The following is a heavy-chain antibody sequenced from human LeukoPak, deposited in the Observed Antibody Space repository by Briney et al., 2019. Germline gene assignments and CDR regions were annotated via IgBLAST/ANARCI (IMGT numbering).Heavy chain of an antibody. CDR1: GFTFSSYG. Sequence: GGSLRLSCAASGFTFSSYGMSWVRQAPGKGLEWVSAISGSGGSTYYADSVKGRFTISRDNSKNTLYLQMNSLRAEDTAVYYCAKDWALVGAFDYWGQGTLVTVSS. CDR3: AKDWALVGAFDY. J-gene: IGHJ4*02. CDR2: ISGSGGST. D-gene: IGHD1-26*01. V-gene: IGHV3-23*01.